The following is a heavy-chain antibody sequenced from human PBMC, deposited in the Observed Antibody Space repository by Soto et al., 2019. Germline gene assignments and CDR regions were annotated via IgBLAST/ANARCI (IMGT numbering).Heavy chain of an antibody. V-gene: IGHV1-69*01. Sequence: QVQLVQSGAEVKKPGSSVKVSCKASGGTFSSYAISWVRQAPGQGLEWMGGIIPIFGTANYAQKFQGRVTITADESTSTADMELSSLRSEDTAVYYCARDPFGIAAAGSGWFDPWGQGTLVTVSS. CDR1: GGTFSSYA. J-gene: IGHJ5*02. D-gene: IGHD6-13*01. CDR3: ARDPFGIAAAGSGWFDP. CDR2: IIPIFGTA.